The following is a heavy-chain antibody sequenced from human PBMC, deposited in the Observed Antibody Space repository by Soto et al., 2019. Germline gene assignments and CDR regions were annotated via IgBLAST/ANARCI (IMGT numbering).Heavy chain of an antibody. D-gene: IGHD6-19*01. V-gene: IGHV5-51*01. CDR1: GYTFTNYW. Sequence: LKISCKGSGYTFTNYWIFWVRHMPLKGLEFMGIIYPVDSDTKYNPSFQGQVTISADRSITTTYLRWTSLKASDTAMYYCARHFPEITVAGTVVDFDYWGQGTLVTVSS. CDR2: IYPVDSDT. J-gene: IGHJ4*02. CDR3: ARHFPEITVAGTVVDFDY.